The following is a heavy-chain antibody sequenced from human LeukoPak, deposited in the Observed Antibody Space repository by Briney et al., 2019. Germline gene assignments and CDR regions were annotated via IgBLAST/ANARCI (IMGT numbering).Heavy chain of an antibody. V-gene: IGHV1-2*02. CDR2: INPNSGGT. J-gene: IGHJ6*03. Sequence: ASVKVSCKASGYTFTGYYMHWVRQAPGPGLGWMGWINPNSGGTNYAQKFHGRVPMTRATSISTAYMELSRLRSDDTAVYYCARGWFGGYYYMDVWGKGTTVTVS. CDR3: ARGWFGGYYYMDV. D-gene: IGHD3-10*01. CDR1: GYTFTGYY.